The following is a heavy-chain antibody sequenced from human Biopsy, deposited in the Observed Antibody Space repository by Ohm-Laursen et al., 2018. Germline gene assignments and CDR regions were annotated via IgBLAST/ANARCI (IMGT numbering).Heavy chain of an antibody. CDR3: ASVVLGPTNDAFDL. D-gene: IGHD3-22*01. J-gene: IGHJ3*01. CDR2: IYPGGST. Sequence: GTLSLTCHVSGGDINNYYWSWIRQPAGKRLEWIGRIYPGGSTNYNPSLKSRVTMSVDTSKKQLSLRLRSVTAADTAMYYCASVVLGPTNDAFDLWGQGTMVVVSS. V-gene: IGHV4-4*07. CDR1: GGDINNYY.